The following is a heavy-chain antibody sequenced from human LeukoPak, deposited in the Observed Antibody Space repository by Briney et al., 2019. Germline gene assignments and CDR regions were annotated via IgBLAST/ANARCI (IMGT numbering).Heavy chain of an antibody. CDR2: VYSSGNT. CDR1: GVSISSSSYY. D-gene: IGHD4-17*01. V-gene: IGHV4-39*07. J-gene: IGHJ5*01. CDR3: AREWRFPTTFLNWFDF. Sequence: SETLSLTCTVSGVSISSSSYYWGWIRQPPGKGLEWIGSVYSSGNTYYNPSLKSRVTISVDTSKNHFSLSLTSVTAADTAVYYCAREWRFPTTFLNWFDFWGQGTLVTVSS.